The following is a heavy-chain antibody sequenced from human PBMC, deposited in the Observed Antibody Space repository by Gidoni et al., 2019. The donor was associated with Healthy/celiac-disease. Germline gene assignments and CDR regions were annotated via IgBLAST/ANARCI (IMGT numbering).Heavy chain of an antibody. CDR1: GFTFSSYS. V-gene: IGHV3-48*01. Sequence: EVQLVESGGGLVQPGGSLRLSCAASGFTFSSYSMTWVRQAPGKGLEWVSYISSSSSTIYYADAVKGRFTISRDNAKNSLYLQMTSLRAEDTAVYYCAREGEDIVLVVTPRGGMDVWGQGTTVTVSS. CDR2: ISSSSSTI. CDR3: AREGEDIVLVVTPRGGMDV. J-gene: IGHJ6*02. D-gene: IGHD2-8*02.